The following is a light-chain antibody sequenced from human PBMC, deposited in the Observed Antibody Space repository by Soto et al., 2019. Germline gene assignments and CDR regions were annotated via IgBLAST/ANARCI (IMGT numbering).Light chain of an antibody. CDR2: DAS. CDR1: QSVSNSY. V-gene: IGKV3D-20*01. Sequence: EIVLTQSPATLSLSPGERATLSCGASQSVSNSYLAWYQQKPGLAPRLLIYDASSTATGIPDRFSGSGSGTEFTLTISRLEPEDFAVYYCQHYDSSPPYTFGQGTKLEIK. CDR3: QHYDSSPPYT. J-gene: IGKJ2*01.